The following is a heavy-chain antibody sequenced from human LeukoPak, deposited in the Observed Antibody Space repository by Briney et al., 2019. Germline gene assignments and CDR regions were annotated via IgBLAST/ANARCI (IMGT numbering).Heavy chain of an antibody. CDR1: GFTFSSYA. V-gene: IGHV3-23*01. D-gene: IGHD6-19*01. Sequence: GGSLRLSCAASGFTFSSYAMSWVRQAPGKGLEWVSSISRSDNSPWYADSVKGRFTISRDNSKNTLYLQMNSLRAEDTAVYYCAKDGSGWYYFDYWGQGTLVIVSS. CDR2: ISRSDNSP. J-gene: IGHJ4*02. CDR3: AKDGSGWYYFDY.